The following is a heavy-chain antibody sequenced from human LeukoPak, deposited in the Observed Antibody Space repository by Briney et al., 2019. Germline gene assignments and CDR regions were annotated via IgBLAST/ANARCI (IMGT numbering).Heavy chain of an antibody. CDR3: AREILYYFDY. CDR2: ISSSSSYI. J-gene: IGHJ4*02. Sequence: GGSLRLSCAASGFTLSSFSMNWVRQAPGKGLEWVSSISSSSSYIYYADSMKGRFTISRDNAKNSLYLQMNSLRAEDTAVYYCAREILYYFDYWGQGTLVTVSS. CDR1: GFTLSSFS. V-gene: IGHV3-21*01.